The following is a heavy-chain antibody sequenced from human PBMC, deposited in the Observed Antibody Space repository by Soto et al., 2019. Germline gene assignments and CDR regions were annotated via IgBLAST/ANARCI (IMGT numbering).Heavy chain of an antibody. Sequence: QVQLVQSGAEVKKPGASVKVSCKASGYTFSSYDINWVRQATGQGLEWMGWTNPKSGYTGSAQKFQGRITMTRDSSMSTAYMELNNLRSEDTAVYYCARTDGDLDYWGQGTLVTVSS. CDR1: GYTFSSYD. CDR2: TNPKSGYT. D-gene: IGHD4-17*01. J-gene: IGHJ4*02. V-gene: IGHV1-8*01. CDR3: ARTDGDLDY.